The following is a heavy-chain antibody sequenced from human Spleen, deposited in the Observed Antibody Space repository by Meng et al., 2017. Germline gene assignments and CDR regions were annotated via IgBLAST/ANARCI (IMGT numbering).Heavy chain of an antibody. V-gene: IGHV1-46*01. Sequence: QGQLVQSGAEVKKPGASGKISCKASGYRFASFFMHWVRQAPGQGLEWMGVINPSGGSTDYAQNFQGRVTMTSDSSTSTVYMEVNNLRSDDTAMYYCAGGGSTMVSTWFDPWGQGTLVTVSS. J-gene: IGHJ5*02. D-gene: IGHD4/OR15-4a*01. CDR1: GYRFASFF. CDR3: AGGGSTMVSTWFDP. CDR2: INPSGGST.